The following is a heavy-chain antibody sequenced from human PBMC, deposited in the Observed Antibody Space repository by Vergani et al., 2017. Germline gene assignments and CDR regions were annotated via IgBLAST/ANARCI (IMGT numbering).Heavy chain of an antibody. Sequence: QVQLQQWGAGLLKPSETLSLTCAVYGGSFSGYYWSWIRQPPGKGLEWIGEINHSGSTNYNPSLKSRVTISVDTSKNQFSLKLSSVTAADTAVYYCARAGYWNDVGYWGQGTLVTVSS. V-gene: IGHV4-34*01. D-gene: IGHD1-1*01. CDR1: GGSFSGYY. CDR3: ARAGYWNDVGY. CDR2: INHSGST. J-gene: IGHJ4*02.